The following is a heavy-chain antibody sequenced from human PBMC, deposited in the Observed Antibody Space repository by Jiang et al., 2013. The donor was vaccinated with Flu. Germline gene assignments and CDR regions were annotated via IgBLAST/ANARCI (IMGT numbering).Heavy chain of an antibody. CDR1: GGSINRGGYY. Sequence: GSGLVKPSQTLSLTCTVSGGSINRGGYYWSWVRQHPGKGLEWIGYIYNSVNTYYNPSLKSRVTISADTSANQFSLKLNSVTAADTAVYHCARGTYSSSLKYYYYYMDVWGKGTTVTVSS. D-gene: IGHD6-13*01. V-gene: IGHV4-31*03. CDR2: IYNSVNT. CDR3: ARGTYSSSLKYYYYYMDV. J-gene: IGHJ6*03.